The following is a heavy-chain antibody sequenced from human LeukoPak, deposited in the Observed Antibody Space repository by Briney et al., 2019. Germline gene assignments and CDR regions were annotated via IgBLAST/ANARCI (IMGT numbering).Heavy chain of an antibody. CDR2: TSWDGGKT. D-gene: IGHD6-13*01. Sequence: GGSLRLSCAASGFTFDDYTMHWVRHAPGKGLEWVSLTSWDGGKTSYADSVKGRFTISRDNSKNYLYLQMNSLRTEDTALYYCLLQRLSAAFDYWGQGTLVTVPS. J-gene: IGHJ4*02. CDR3: LLQRLSAAFDY. V-gene: IGHV3-43*01. CDR1: GFTFDDYT.